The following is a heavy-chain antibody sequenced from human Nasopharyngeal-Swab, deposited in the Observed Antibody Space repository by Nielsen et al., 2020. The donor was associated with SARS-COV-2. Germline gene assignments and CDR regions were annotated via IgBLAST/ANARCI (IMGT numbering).Heavy chain of an antibody. CDR1: GFTFSSYA. CDR2: ISGSGGST. D-gene: IGHD2-15*01. Sequence: GGSLRLSCAASGFTFSSYAMSWVRQAPGKGLEWVSAISGSGGSTYYADSVKGQFTISRDNSKNTLYLQMNSLRAEDTAVYYCAKDRGCSGGSCYVHWYFDLWGRGTLVTVSS. V-gene: IGHV3-23*01. J-gene: IGHJ2*01. CDR3: AKDRGCSGGSCYVHWYFDL.